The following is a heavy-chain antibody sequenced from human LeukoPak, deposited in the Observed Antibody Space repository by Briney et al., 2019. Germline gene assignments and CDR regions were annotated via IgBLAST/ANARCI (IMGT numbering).Heavy chain of an antibody. Sequence: GGSLRLSCAASGFTFSDYYMNWIRQAPGKGLEWVSYISSGGSTIHYADSVKGRFTISRDNARKSLYLQMNRLRAEDTAVYYCARATGDRFDYWGQGTLVTVSS. CDR1: GFTFSDYY. CDR3: ARATGDRFDY. J-gene: IGHJ4*02. CDR2: ISSGGSTI. V-gene: IGHV3-11*01. D-gene: IGHD3-10*01.